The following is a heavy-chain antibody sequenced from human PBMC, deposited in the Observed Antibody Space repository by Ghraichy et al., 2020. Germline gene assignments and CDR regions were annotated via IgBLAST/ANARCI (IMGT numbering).Heavy chain of an antibody. CDR1: GFTFSSYA. D-gene: IGHD3-22*01. CDR2: ITSSGGST. J-gene: IGHJ5*02. Sequence: VFLRLSCAASGFTFSSYAMSWVRQAPGKGLEWVSAITSSGGSTYYADSVKGRFTISRDNSKNTLYLQMNSLRADDTAVYYCAKDTASGYYRNWFDPWGQGTLVTVSS. CDR3: AKDTASGYYRNWFDP. V-gene: IGHV3-23*01.